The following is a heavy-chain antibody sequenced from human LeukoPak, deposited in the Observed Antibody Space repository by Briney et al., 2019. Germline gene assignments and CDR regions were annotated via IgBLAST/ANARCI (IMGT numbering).Heavy chain of an antibody. Sequence: GGSLRLSCAASGFTFDDYAMHWVRQAPGKGLEWVSGISWNSGSIGYADSVKGRFTISRDNAKNSLYLQMNSLRAEDTALYCCAKGLFDAFDIWGQGTMVTVSS. V-gene: IGHV3-9*01. CDR3: AKGLFDAFDI. CDR2: ISWNSGSI. CDR1: GFTFDDYA. J-gene: IGHJ3*02.